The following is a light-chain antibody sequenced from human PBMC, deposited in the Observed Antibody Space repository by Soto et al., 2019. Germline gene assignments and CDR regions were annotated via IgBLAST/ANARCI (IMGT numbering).Light chain of an antibody. V-gene: IGLV3-21*02. CDR3: QVWDSSTDHVI. CDR1: NIGSKN. CDR2: DDR. J-gene: IGLJ2*01. Sequence: SSELTQPPSVSVAPGQTARITCGGNNIGSKNVHWYQQKSGQAPTLVVYDDRSRPSGIPERLSGSNSGNTATLTISRVEAGDEADYYCQVWDSSTDHVIFGGGSKLTVL.